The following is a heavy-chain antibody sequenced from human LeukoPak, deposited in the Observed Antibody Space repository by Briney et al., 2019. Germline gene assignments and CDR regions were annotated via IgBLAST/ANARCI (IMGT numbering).Heavy chain of an antibody. CDR2: INAGNGNT. D-gene: IGHD3-10*01. J-gene: IGHJ5*02. CDR1: GYTFTSYA. CDR3: AREVFSYYGSRPNWFDP. Sequence: ASVKVSCKASGYTFTSYAMHWVRQAPGQRLEWMGWINAGNGNTKYSQKFQGRVTITRDTSASTAYMELSSLRSEDTAVYYCAREVFSYYGSRPNWFDPWGQGTLVTVSS. V-gene: IGHV1-3*01.